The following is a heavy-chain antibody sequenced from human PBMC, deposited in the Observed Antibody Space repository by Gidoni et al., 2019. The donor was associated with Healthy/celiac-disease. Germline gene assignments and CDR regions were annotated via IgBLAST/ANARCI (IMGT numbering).Heavy chain of an antibody. CDR3: ARELEGGYSSGILDY. J-gene: IGHJ4*02. CDR1: GGSLSRYY. D-gene: IGHD6-19*01. Sequence: QVQLQESGPGLAKPSETLSLTCTVSGGSLSRYYWSWIRQPAGKGLEWIGRIYTSGSPNYNPSLKSRVTMSVDTSKNQFSLKLSAVTAADTAVYYCARELEGGYSSGILDYWGQGTLVTVSS. CDR2: IYTSGSP. V-gene: IGHV4-4*07.